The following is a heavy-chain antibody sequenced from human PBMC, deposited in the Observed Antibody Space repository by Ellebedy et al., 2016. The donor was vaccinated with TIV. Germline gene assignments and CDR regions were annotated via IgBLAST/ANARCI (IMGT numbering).Heavy chain of an antibody. V-gene: IGHV7-4-1*01. D-gene: IGHD1-26*01. CDR2: INTNTGNP. Sequence: ASVKVSXKASGYTFTSYAMNWVRQAPGQGLEWMGWINTNTGNPTYAQGFTGRFVFSLDTSVSTAYLQICSLKAEDTAVYYCARKSGSYTDDAFDIWGQGTMVTVSS. CDR3: ARKSGSYTDDAFDI. CDR1: GYTFTSYA. J-gene: IGHJ3*02.